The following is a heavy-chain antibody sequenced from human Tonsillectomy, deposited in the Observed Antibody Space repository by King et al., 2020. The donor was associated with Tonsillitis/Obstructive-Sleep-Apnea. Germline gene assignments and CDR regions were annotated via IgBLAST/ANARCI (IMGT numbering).Heavy chain of an antibody. J-gene: IGHJ4*02. CDR1: GLTFSSSS. CDR2: ISTSSSYI. CDR3: ARYIPFFSRGYTH. D-gene: IGHD3-22*01. V-gene: IGHV3-21*01. Sequence: VQLVESGGGLVKPGGSLRLSCAASGLTFSSSSMNWVRQAPGKGLEWFSSISTSSSYIYYADSVKGRFTISRDNAKNSLYLQMNSLRAEDTAVYYFARYIPFFSRGYTHGGQGTMVTVPS.